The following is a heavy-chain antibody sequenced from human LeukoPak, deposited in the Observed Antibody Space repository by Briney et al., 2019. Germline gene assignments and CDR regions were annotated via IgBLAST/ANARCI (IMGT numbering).Heavy chain of an antibody. CDR1: GYTFTSYG. Sequence: ASVKVSCKASGYTFTSYGISWVRQAPGQGLEWMGWISAYNGNTNYAQKLQGRVTMTEDTSTDTAYMELSSLRSEDTAVYYCAIDTPYSGSYYGYFQHWGQGTLVTVSS. V-gene: IGHV1-18*01. CDR2: ISAYNGNT. D-gene: IGHD1-26*01. J-gene: IGHJ1*01. CDR3: AIDTPYSGSYYGYFQH.